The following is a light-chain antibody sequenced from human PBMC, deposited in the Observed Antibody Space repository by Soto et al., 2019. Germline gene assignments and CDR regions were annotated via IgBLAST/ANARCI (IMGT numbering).Light chain of an antibody. CDR3: QQFNSYSRT. CDR1: QTINTW. V-gene: IGKV1-5*03. CDR2: KAS. J-gene: IGKJ1*01. Sequence: DIQMTQSPSTLSASVGDRVTITCRASQTINTWLAWYQQKPGKAPKLLIYKASSLQSGVPSRFSGSGSGTDFTLTISSLQPDDFATYYGQQFNSYSRTFGQGTKVEIK.